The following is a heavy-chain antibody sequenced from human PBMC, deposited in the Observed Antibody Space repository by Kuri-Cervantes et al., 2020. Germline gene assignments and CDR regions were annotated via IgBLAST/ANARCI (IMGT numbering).Heavy chain of an antibody. J-gene: IGHJ4*02. CDR3: ARGTTGTSKGINFDY. CDR2: INAGNGNT. CDR1: GYTFTSYA. Sequence: ASVQVSCKASGYTFTSYAMHWVRQAPGQRLEWMGWINAGNGNTKYSQKFQGRGTITRDTSASTAYMELSSLRSEDTAVYYCARGTTGTSKGINFDYWGQGTLVTVSS. D-gene: IGHD1-1*01. V-gene: IGHV1-3*01.